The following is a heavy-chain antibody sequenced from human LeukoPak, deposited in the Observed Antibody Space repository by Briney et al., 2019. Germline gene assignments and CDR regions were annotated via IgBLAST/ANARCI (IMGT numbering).Heavy chain of an antibody. D-gene: IGHD6-13*01. Sequence: GGTLRLSCAASGFTFSSYAMSWVRQAPGKGLEWASAISGSGGSTYYADSVKGRFTISRDNSKNTLYLQMNSLRAEDPAVYYCAKGGNWESSSWYHYYYMDVWGKGTTVTVSS. V-gene: IGHV3-23*01. CDR1: GFTFSSYA. J-gene: IGHJ6*03. CDR3: AKGGNWESSSWYHYYYMDV. CDR2: ISGSGGST.